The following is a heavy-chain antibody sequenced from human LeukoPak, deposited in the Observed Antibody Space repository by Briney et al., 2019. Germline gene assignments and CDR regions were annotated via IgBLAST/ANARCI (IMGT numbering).Heavy chain of an antibody. CDR3: ARRHCSSTSCYDFDY. Sequence: GESLKISCKGSGCSFTSYWIGWVRQMPGKGLERIGIIYPGDSDTRYSPSFQGQVTISADKSISTAYLQWSSLKASDTAMYYCARRHCSSTSCYDFDYWGQGTLVTVSS. CDR2: IYPGDSDT. J-gene: IGHJ4*02. CDR1: GCSFTSYW. V-gene: IGHV5-51*01. D-gene: IGHD2-2*01.